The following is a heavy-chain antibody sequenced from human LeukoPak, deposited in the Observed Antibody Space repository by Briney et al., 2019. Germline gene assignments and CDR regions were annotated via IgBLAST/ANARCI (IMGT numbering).Heavy chain of an antibody. J-gene: IGHJ4*02. CDR2: INHSGST. V-gene: IGHV4-39*07. CDR1: GGSVSSGSYY. D-gene: IGHD3-22*01. Sequence: SETLSLTCTVSGGSVSSGSYYWSWIRQPPGKGLEWIGEINHSGSTNYNPSLKSRVTISVDTSKNQFSLKLTSVTAADTAVYYCARGQGTYDSSGYIDYWGQGTLVTVSS. CDR3: ARGQGTYDSSGYIDY.